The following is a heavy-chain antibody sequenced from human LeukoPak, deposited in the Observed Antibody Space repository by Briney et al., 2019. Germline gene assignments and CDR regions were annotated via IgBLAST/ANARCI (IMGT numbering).Heavy chain of an antibody. J-gene: IGHJ4*02. D-gene: IGHD6-19*01. CDR2: MSPNSGNT. CDR1: GYTFTSCD. CDR3: TRGSSGRRDN. V-gene: IGHV1-8*01. Sequence: ASVKVSCKASGYTFTSCDINWVRQATGQGLEWMGWMSPNSGNTGYGQRFQGRITMTRDISIGTAYMELSNLTSEDTAIYYCTRGSSGRRDNWGQGTLVTVSA.